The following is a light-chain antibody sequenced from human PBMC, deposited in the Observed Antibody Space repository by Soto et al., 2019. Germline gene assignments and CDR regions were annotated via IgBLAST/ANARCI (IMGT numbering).Light chain of an antibody. Sequence: EIVLTQSPGTLSLSPGERATLSCRASQSVSSSYLAWYQQKPGQAPRLLIYGASSRATGIPDRFSGSGSGTDFTLTISRLAPEDFEVYYCQQYGSSPRNTFGQGTKLEIK. CDR2: GAS. CDR3: QQYGSSPRNT. CDR1: QSVSSSY. V-gene: IGKV3-20*01. J-gene: IGKJ2*01.